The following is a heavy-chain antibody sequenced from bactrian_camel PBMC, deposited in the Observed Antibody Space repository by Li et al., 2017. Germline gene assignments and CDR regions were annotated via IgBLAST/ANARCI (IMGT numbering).Heavy chain of an antibody. CDR2: IESDFST. CDR1: GFPFTNYF. CDR3: AASHSPLLPMKGYLAPKEYNY. J-gene: IGHJ4*01. D-gene: IGHD3*01. Sequence: HVQLVESGGGLVQPGGSLSLACAASGFPFTNYFICWVRQTPGGEREGVAAIESDFSTYYSDSVKGRFTISRDNNKSTFYLQMNNLQPEDTAMYYCAASHSPLLPMKGYLAPKEYNYWGQGTQVTVS. V-gene: IGHV3S1*01.